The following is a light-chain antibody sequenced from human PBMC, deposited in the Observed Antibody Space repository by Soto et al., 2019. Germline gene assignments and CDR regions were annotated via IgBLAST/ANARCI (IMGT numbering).Light chain of an antibody. J-gene: IGLJ3*02. CDR2: EVS. V-gene: IGLV2-14*01. CDR1: SSDVGGHNF. CDR3: ISYTSITTLWV. Sequence: QSALTQPASVSGSPGQSITISCSGTSSDVGGHNFVSWYQHHPGKAPKLMIYEVSNRPSGVSNRFSGSKSGNTASLTISGLQAEDEADYYCISYTSITTLWVFGGGTKLTVL.